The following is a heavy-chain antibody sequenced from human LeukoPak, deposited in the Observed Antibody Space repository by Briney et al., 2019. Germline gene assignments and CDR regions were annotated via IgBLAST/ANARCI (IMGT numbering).Heavy chain of an antibody. CDR2: ISGSGGST. V-gene: IGHV3-23*01. Sequence: GGSLRLFCAASGFTFSSYAMSWVRRAPGKGLEWVSAISGSGGSTYYADSVKGRFTISRDNSKNTLYLQMNSLRAEDTAVYYCAKFGNSYSGIAVAGLNFDYWGQGTLVTVSS. CDR3: AKFGNSYSGIAVAGLNFDY. J-gene: IGHJ4*02. D-gene: IGHD6-19*01. CDR1: GFTFSSYA.